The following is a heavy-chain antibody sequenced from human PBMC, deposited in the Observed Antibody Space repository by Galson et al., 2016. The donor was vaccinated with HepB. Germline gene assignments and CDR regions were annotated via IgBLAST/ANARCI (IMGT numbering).Heavy chain of an antibody. CDR1: GFTFDDYA. J-gene: IGHJ3*02. CDR2: ISWNSANI. CDR3: ANRPPHGAFEI. V-gene: IGHV3-9*01. Sequence: SLRLSCAASGFTFDDYAMHWVRQVPGKGLEWVSGISWNSANIAYADSVKGRFTISRDNAKNFLYLEMSSLTAEDTAMYYCANRPPHGAFEIWGHGTVVTVSS.